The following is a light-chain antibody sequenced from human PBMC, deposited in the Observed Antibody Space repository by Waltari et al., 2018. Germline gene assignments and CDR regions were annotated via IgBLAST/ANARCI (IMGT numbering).Light chain of an antibody. V-gene: IGKV4-1*01. CDR1: ENVFSTSNNKNH. CDR2: WAS. J-gene: IGKJ2*01. CDR3: QQRGHWPSGYT. Sequence: DIVMTQSPDSLAVSLGERATIHCKSNENVFSTSNNKNHLAWYQQIPGQPPRLLLYWASTRESGVPDRFSGSGSGTDFTLTISSLEPEDFAVYYCQQRGHWPSGYTFGQGTKLDIE.